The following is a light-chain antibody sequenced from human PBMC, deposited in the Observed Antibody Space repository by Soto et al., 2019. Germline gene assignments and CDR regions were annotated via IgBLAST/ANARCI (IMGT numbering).Light chain of an antibody. Sequence: EIVLTQSPVTLSLSPGERATLSCRASQSVTSFLAWYQQKPGQAPRLLIYDVSNRATGIPARFSGSGSGTDFTITISSLEPEDFAVYYCQQRSNWLLTFGGGTKVEIK. CDR1: QSVTSF. CDR3: QQRSNWLLT. J-gene: IGKJ4*01. V-gene: IGKV3-11*01. CDR2: DVS.